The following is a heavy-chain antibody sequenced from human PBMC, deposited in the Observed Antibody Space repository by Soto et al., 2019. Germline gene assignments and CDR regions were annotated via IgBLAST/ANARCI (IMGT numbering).Heavy chain of an antibody. CDR1: GFIFSSYA. Sequence: EVHLLEAGGGLVQTGGSLRLSCAASGFIFSSYALRWVRQAPGTGLEWGSSINVHGGSTNYAASVTGRFTMSRDDSKSMVFLQMDSLRADATAVYYCAKHYYFYNWGKGTMISFYS. V-gene: IGHV3-23*01. CDR3: AKHYYFYN. J-gene: IGHJ4*02. CDR2: INVHGGST.